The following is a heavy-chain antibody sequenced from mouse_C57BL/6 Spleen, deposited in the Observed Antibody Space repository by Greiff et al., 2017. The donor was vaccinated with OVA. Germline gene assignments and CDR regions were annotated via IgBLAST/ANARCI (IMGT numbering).Heavy chain of an antibody. V-gene: IGHV1-18*01. CDR1: GYTFTDSC. CDR2: INPKNGGT. CDR3: ENGNYGYHFAY. D-gene: IGHD2-2*01. J-gene: IGHJ3*01. Sequence: VQLQQSGPELVKPGASVKISCKASGYTFTDSCMDWVKQSHGKSLEWIGDINPKNGGTIYNQKFNGKATLTVDKSSSTAYMELRSLTAADTSVYYSENGNYGYHFAYWGQGPLVTVSA.